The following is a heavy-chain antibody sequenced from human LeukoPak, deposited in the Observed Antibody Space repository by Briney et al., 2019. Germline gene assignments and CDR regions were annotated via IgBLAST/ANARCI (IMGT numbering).Heavy chain of an antibody. CDR3: AKIPDVSDY. CDR2: IGASGDSI. D-gene: IGHD5/OR15-5a*01. J-gene: IGHJ4*02. Sequence: HSGGSLRLSCAASGFTFSSYAMIWVRQAPGRGLVWVSSIGASGDSIYYTDSVKGRFTISRDNSKNTLYLQMSSLRVEDTAVYYCAKIPDVSDYWGQGTLVTVSS. CDR1: GFTFSSYA. V-gene: IGHV3-23*01.